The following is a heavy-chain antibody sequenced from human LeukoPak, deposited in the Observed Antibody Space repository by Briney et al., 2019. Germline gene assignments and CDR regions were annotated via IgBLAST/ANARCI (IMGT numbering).Heavy chain of an antibody. CDR1: GFTFDDYT. CDR3: ASPYSSRWYELCY. Sequence: GGSLRLSCAASGFTFDDYTMHWVRQAPGKGLEWVSYISSSGSTIYYADSVKGRFTISRDNAKKSLYLQMNSLRAEDTAVYYCASPYSSRWYELCYWGQGTLVTVSS. CDR2: ISSSGSTI. J-gene: IGHJ4*02. V-gene: IGHV3-48*04. D-gene: IGHD6-13*01.